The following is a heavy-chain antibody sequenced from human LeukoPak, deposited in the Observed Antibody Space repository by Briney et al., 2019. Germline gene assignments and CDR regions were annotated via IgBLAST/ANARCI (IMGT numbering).Heavy chain of an antibody. Sequence: ASVKVSCKASGYTFTTYAMNWVRQAPGQGLEWMGWINTNTGNPTYAQGFTGRFVFSLDTSVSTAYLQISSLKAEDTAVYYCARGAVVPAANLGGYYYYYMDVWGKGTTVTISS. D-gene: IGHD2-2*01. V-gene: IGHV7-4-1*02. J-gene: IGHJ6*03. CDR3: ARGAVVPAANLGGYYYYYMDV. CDR2: INTNTGNP. CDR1: GYTFTTYA.